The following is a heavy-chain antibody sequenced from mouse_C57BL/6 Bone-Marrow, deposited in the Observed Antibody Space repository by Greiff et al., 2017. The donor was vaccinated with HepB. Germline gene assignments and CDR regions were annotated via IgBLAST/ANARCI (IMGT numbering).Heavy chain of an antibody. J-gene: IGHJ1*03. D-gene: IGHD2-1*01. V-gene: IGHV5-4*03. CDR3: ARRVYYGKGYWYFDV. Sequence: EVKLMESGGGLVQPGESLKLSCESNEYEFPSHDMSWVRKTPEKRLELVATISDGGSYTYYPDNVKGRFTISRDNAKNNLYLQMSHLKSEDTAMYYCARRVYYGKGYWYFDVWGTGTTVTVSS. CDR1: EYEFPSHD. CDR2: ISDGGSYT.